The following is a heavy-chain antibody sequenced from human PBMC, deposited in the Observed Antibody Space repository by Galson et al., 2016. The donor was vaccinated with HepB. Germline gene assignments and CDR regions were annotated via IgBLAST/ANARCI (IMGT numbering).Heavy chain of an antibody. J-gene: IGHJ4*02. D-gene: IGHD1-1*01. V-gene: IGHV4-34*01. CDR1: GISFSDSY. CDR2: INHGGRT. Sequence: SETLSLTCANYGISFSDSYWSWIRQPPGKGLEWIGEINHGGRTNYNPSLQSRVTISVDTSKNQFSLKLRSVTAADTAVYYCARGYFRSNCKSLRYYYFDYWGQGTLLTVSS. CDR3: ARGYFRSNCKSLRYYYFDY.